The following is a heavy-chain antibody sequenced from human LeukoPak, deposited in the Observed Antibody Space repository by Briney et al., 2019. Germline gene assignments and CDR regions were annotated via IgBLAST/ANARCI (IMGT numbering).Heavy chain of an antibody. CDR3: ARVPGYSSGWAQFDY. J-gene: IGHJ4*02. CDR1: GGSXSSSSYY. CDR2: IYYSGST. V-gene: IGHV4-39*01. D-gene: IGHD6-19*01. Sequence: XXLSLTXXXSGGSXSSSSYYWGWIRQPPGKGLEWIGSIYYSGSTYYNPSPKSRVTISVDTSKNQFSLKLSSVTAADTAVYYCARVPGYSSGWAQFDYWGQGTLVTVSS.